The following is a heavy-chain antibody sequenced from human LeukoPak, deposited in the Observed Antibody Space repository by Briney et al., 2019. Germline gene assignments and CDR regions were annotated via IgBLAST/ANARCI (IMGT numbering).Heavy chain of an antibody. CDR2: ISAYGGRT. V-gene: IGHV1-18*01. CDR1: GYTFSNNG. Sequence: GASVKVSCKASGYTFSNNGVTWVRQAPGQGLEWMGWISAYGGRTKFAPTFRDRVTLTTDTSTYTAHMDLRSLRSDDTAVYYCARAGHLSPFGHWGQGSLVSVSS. J-gene: IGHJ4*02. CDR3: ARAGHLSPFGH.